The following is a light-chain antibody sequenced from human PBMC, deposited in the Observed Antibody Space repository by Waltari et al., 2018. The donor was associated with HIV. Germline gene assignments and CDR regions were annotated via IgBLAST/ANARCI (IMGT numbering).Light chain of an antibody. Sequence: DIQMTQSPSSLSASVGDRVTITCRASQSISSYLNWYQQKPGIAPKLLIYAASSLHSGVPSRFSGSGSGTDFTLTISSLQPEDFAIYYCQQSYSSWTFGQGTKVEIK. CDR2: AAS. CDR1: QSISSY. J-gene: IGKJ1*01. CDR3: QQSYSSWT. V-gene: IGKV1-39*01.